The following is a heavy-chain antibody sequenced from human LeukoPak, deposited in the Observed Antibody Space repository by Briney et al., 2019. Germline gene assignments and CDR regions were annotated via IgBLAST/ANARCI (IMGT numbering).Heavy chain of an antibody. D-gene: IGHD3-22*01. CDR2: ISSMSGRYI. CDR1: GFTFSSYS. J-gene: IGHJ4*02. Sequence: GGSLRLSCEASGFTFSSYSMTWVRQAPGKGLEWVAFISSMSGRYIYYAESLKGRFTISRDNAKNSLYLQMNSLRAEDTAVYYCASEAYYYDSSDYYVPGGFDYWGQGTLVTVSS. CDR3: ASEAYYYDSSDYYVPGGFDY. V-gene: IGHV3-21*04.